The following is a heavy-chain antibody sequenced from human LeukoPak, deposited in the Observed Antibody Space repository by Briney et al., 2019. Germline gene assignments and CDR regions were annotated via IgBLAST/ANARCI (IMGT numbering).Heavy chain of an antibody. V-gene: IGHV4-34*01. J-gene: IGHJ4*02. CDR3: ARGLYYDSSGYYYFDY. CDR2: INHSGST. CDR1: GGSFSGYY. Sequence: SETLSLTCAVYGGSFSGYYWSWIRQPPGKGLEWIGEINHSGSTNYNPSPKSRVAISVDTSKNQFSLKLSSVTAADTAVYYCARGLYYDSSGYYYFDYWGQGTLVTVSS. D-gene: IGHD3-22*01.